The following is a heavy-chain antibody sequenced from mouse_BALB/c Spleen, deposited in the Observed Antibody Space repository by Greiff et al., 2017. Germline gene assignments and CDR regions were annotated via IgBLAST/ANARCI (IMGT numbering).Heavy chain of an antibody. CDR1: GFTFSSFG. Sequence: DVQLVESGGGLVQPGGSRKLSCAASGFTFSSFGMHWVRQAPEKGLEWVAYISSGSSTIYYADTVKGRFTISRANPKNTLFLQMTSLRSEDTAMYYCARLGWDYWGQGTTLTVSS. V-gene: IGHV5-17*02. CDR3: ARLGWDY. J-gene: IGHJ2*01. CDR2: ISSGSSTI. D-gene: IGHD3-3*01.